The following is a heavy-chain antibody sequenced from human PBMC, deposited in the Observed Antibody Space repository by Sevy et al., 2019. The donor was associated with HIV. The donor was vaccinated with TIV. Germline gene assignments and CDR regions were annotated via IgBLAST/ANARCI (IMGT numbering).Heavy chain of an antibody. Sequence: SETLSLTCTVSGGSITSYSWSWIRQPAGKGLEWLGRIYSNGNSNYNPSLKSRVTMSVDTSKNQFSLKLTSVNAADTAVYFCARAGGASSAWFENWFGPWGQGTLVTVSS. CDR3: ARAGGASSAWFENWFGP. V-gene: IGHV4-4*07. CDR1: GGSITSYS. J-gene: IGHJ5*02. D-gene: IGHD6-19*01. CDR2: IYSNGNS.